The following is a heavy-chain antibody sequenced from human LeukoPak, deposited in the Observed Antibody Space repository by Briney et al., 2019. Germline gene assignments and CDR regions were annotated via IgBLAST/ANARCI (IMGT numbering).Heavy chain of an antibody. Sequence: ASVKVSCKASGYIFTSYGMSWVRQAPGQGLEWMGWISAYNGNTNYAQKLQGRVTMTTDTSTSTAYMELRSLRSDDTAVYYCARSPHILTGENFDYWGQGTLLTVSS. J-gene: IGHJ4*02. CDR3: ARSPHILTGENFDY. CDR1: GYIFTSYG. D-gene: IGHD3-9*01. V-gene: IGHV1-18*01. CDR2: ISAYNGNT.